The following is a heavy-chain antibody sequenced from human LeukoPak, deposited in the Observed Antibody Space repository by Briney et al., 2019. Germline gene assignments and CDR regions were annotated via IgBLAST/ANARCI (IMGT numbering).Heavy chain of an antibody. D-gene: IGHD3-22*01. J-gene: IGHJ4*02. Sequence: SVKVSCKASGGTFSSYAISWVRQAPGQGLEWMGRIIPIFGTANYAQKFQGRVTITTDESTSTAYMELSSLRSEDTAVYYCASCPQTYYSESYFDYWGQGTLVTVSS. V-gene: IGHV1-69*05. CDR3: ASCPQTYYSESYFDY. CDR1: GGTFSSYA. CDR2: IIPIFGTA.